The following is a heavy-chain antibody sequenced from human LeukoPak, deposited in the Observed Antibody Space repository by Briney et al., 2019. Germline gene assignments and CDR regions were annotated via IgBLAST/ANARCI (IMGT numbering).Heavy chain of an antibody. V-gene: IGHV3-30*16. CDR1: GLNFSIYA. Sequence: GSSLTLSCEASGLNFSIYAMHWVRQAPGKGLEWVAVISYDGSNEYYPDSVKGRFTISRDNSKNMLYLQMNSLTAEDTSVYYCVGDSSGYYPTFDYWGQGTPVAVSS. J-gene: IGHJ4*02. CDR3: VGDSSGYYPTFDY. D-gene: IGHD3-22*01. CDR2: ISYDGSNE.